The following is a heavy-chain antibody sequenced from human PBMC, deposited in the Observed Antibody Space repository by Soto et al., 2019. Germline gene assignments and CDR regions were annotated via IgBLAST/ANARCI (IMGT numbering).Heavy chain of an antibody. CDR3: AKDPPNYDYVWGSYRRITLYFVD. CDR1: GFTFSSYA. Sequence: GGSLRLSCAASGFTFSSYAMSWVRQAPGKWLEWVSAISGSGGSTYYADSVKGRFTISRDNYKNTLYLQMNSLRAEDTAVYYCAKDPPNYDYVWGSYRRITLYFVDWGQGTLVTVSS. CDR2: ISGSGGST. J-gene: IGHJ4*02. V-gene: IGHV3-23*01. D-gene: IGHD3-16*02.